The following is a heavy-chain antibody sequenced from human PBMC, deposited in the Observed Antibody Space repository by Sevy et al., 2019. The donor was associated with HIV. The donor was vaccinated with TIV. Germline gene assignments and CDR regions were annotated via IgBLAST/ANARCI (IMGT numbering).Heavy chain of an antibody. D-gene: IGHD1-1*01. CDR2: ISYDGINK. V-gene: IGHV3-30-3*01. CDR3: ALERLSSDVAEYFQN. Sequence: GGSLRLSCATSGFTFSSYSMHWVRQAPGKGLEWVATISYDGINKHYADSVKGRFTISRDNFKNSLSLQMNSQRAEDTAVYFCALERLSSDVAEYFQNWGQGTLVTVSS. CDR1: GFTFSSYS. J-gene: IGHJ1*01.